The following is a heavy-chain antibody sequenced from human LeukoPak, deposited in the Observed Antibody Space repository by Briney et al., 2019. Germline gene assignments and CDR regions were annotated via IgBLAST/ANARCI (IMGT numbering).Heavy chain of an antibody. D-gene: IGHD1-26*01. CDR1: GFTFSDYY. V-gene: IGHV3-11*06. Sequence: GGSLRLSCAASGFTFSDYYMSWIRQAPGKGLEWVSCISSSSSYTNYAGSVKGRFTISRDNAKNSLYLQMNSLRAEDTAVYYCARFRYSGSYWDYWGRGTLVTVSS. CDR3: ARFRYSGSYWDY. CDR2: ISSSSSYT. J-gene: IGHJ4*02.